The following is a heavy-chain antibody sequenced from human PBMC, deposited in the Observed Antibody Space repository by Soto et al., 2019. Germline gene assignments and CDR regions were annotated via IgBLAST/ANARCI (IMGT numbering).Heavy chain of an antibody. D-gene: IGHD3-22*01. CDR3: ARGPHYYDTSGYQKPFDY. Sequence: QVRLVESGGGVVQPGRSLRLSCAGSGFTFNSYAIHWVRQAPGKGLDWLAVISYDGSNEYYADSVEGRFTISRDNSKNTLFLQMNSLRAEDTAVYYCARGPHYYDTSGYQKPFDYWGQGTLVTVSS. J-gene: IGHJ4*02. CDR1: GFTFNSYA. CDR2: ISYDGSNE. V-gene: IGHV3-30-3*01.